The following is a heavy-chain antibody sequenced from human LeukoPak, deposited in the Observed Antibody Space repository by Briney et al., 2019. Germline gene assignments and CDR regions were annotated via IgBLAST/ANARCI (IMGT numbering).Heavy chain of an antibody. CDR1: GYTFTSYG. J-gene: IGHJ5*02. CDR2: ISAYNGNT. D-gene: IGHD6-19*01. Sequence: ASVKVSCKASGYTFTSYGISWVRQAPGQGLEWMGWISAYNGNTNYAQKLQGRVTMTTDTSTSTAYMELRSLRSDDTAVYYCARGSVAVEPSGWFDPWGQGTLVTVSS. CDR3: ARGSVAVEPSGWFDP. V-gene: IGHV1-18*01.